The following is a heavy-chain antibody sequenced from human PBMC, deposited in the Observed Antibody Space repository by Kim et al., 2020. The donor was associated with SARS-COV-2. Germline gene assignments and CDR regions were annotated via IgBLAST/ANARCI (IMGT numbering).Heavy chain of an antibody. J-gene: IGHJ4*02. V-gene: IGHV3-48*03. CDR3: ARARGPSYDILTGYNY. D-gene: IGHD3-9*01. Sequence: DSVKCRFTISRDNAKNSLYLQMNSLGAEDTAVYYCARARGPSYDILTGYNYWGQGTLVTVSS.